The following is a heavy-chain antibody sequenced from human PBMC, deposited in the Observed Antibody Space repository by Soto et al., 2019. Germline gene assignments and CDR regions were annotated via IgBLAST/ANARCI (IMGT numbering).Heavy chain of an antibody. CDR3: AKDRTAPITMVRGAFGALDI. CDR2: ISWNSGSI. J-gene: IGHJ3*02. Sequence: GGSLRLSCAASGFTFDNYSMHWVRQAPGKGLEWVSGISWNSGSIGYADSVKGRFTISRDNAKNSLYLQMNSLRAEDTALYYCAKDRTAPITMVRGAFGALDIWGQGTMVTVSS. V-gene: IGHV3-9*01. CDR1: GFTFDNYS. D-gene: IGHD3-10*01.